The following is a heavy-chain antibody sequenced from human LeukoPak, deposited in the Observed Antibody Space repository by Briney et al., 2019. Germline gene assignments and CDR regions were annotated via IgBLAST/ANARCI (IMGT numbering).Heavy chain of an antibody. D-gene: IGHD5-18*01. Sequence: ASVKVSCKASGYTFTGYYMHWVRQAPGQGLEWMGWINPNSGGTNYAQKFQGRVTMTRDTSISTAYMELSRLRSDDTAVYYCARVRYSYGSDYYYYYGMDVWGQGTTVTVSS. CDR3: ARVRYSYGSDYYYYYGMDV. V-gene: IGHV1-2*02. CDR1: GYTFTGYY. J-gene: IGHJ6*02. CDR2: INPNSGGT.